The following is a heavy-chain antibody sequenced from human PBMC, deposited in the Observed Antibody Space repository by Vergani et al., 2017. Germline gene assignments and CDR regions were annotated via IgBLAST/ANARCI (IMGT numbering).Heavy chain of an antibody. J-gene: IGHJ4*02. CDR2: ISAYNGNT. V-gene: IGHV1-18*04. CDR1: GYPFTSYY. CDR3: ARVGYYDSSGYYFFDY. D-gene: IGHD3-22*01. Sequence: QVQLVQSGAEVKKPGASVKVSCKASGYPFTSYYMHWVRQAPGQGLEWMGWISAYNGNTNYAQKLQGRVTMTTDTSTSTAYMELRSLRSDDTAVYYCARVGYYDSSGYYFFDYWGQGTLVTVSS.